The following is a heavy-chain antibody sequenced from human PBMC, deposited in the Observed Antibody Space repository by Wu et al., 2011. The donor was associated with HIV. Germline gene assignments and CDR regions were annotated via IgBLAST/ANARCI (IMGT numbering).Heavy chain of an antibody. J-gene: IGHJ5*02. CDR3: ARDYGDYEGRYXFAP. CDR1: GYTFTNHY. D-gene: IGHD4-17*01. CDR2: MNPKSGDT. Sequence: QVQLVQSGAEVKKPGASVKVSCKASGYTFTNHYMHWVRQAPGQGLEWMGWMNPKSGDTNYLQKFQGRVTLTRDTSISTVYMELSRLRSDDTAVYYCARDYGDYEGRYXFAPWGQGTLVTVSS. V-gene: IGHV1-2*02.